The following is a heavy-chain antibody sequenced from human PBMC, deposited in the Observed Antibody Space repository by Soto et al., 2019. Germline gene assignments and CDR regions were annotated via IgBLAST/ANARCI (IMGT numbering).Heavy chain of an antibody. CDR2: IIPIFGTA. J-gene: IGHJ4*02. CDR3: ARSLIAAAGTGSYYFDY. CDR1: EGTFSSYA. D-gene: IGHD6-13*01. Sequence: LQLVQSGAGVKNPGSSVKVSCKASEGTFSSYAISWVRQAPGQGLEWMGGIIPIFGTANYAQKFQGRVTITADKSTSTAYMELSSLRSEDTAVYYCARSLIAAAGTGSYYFDYWGQGTLVTVSS. V-gene: IGHV1-69*06.